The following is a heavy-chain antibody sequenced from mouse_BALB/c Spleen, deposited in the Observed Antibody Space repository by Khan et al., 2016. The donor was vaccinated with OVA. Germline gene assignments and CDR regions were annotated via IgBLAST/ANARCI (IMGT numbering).Heavy chain of an antibody. D-gene: IGHD2-3*01. Sequence: QVQLQQSGAELVRPGSSVKISCKASGHAFSNYWMNWVKQRPGQGLEWIGQIYPGDGNTHYNGNFKGKATLTVDKSSSTAYMQLSSLTSEDSAVYFCAIEGYAGYYRAWFAYWGQGTLVTVS. CDR2: IYPGDGNT. J-gene: IGHJ3*01. CDR1: GHAFSNYW. CDR3: AIEGYAGYYRAWFAY. V-gene: IGHV1-80*01.